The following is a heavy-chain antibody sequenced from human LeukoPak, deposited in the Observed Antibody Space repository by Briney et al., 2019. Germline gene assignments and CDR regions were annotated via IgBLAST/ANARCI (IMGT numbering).Heavy chain of an antibody. J-gene: IGHJ4*02. CDR2: ISSSGDGT. CDR1: GFTFSNYA. Sequence: GGSLRLSCVGSGFTFSNYAMTWVRQGPGKGLEWVSTISSSGDGTYYADSVKGRFTISRDNSKNTLYLQMNSLRAEDTAVYYCARYYYDSSGYPYYFDYWGQGTLVTVSS. V-gene: IGHV3-23*01. CDR3: ARYYYDSSGYPYYFDY. D-gene: IGHD3-22*01.